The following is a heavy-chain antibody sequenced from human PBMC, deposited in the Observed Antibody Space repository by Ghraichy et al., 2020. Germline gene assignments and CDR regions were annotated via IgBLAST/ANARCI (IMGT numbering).Heavy chain of an antibody. V-gene: IGHV3-21*01. J-gene: IGHJ4*02. CDR3: ASSSLTYYYDSSGRIDY. D-gene: IGHD3-22*01. CDR1: GFTFSSYS. CDR2: ISSSSSYI. Sequence: GSLRLSCAASGFTFSSYSMNWVRQAPGKGLEWVSSISSSSSYIYYADSVKGRFTISRDNAKNSLYLQMNSLRAEDTAVYYCASSSLTYYYDSSGRIDYWGQGTLVTVSS.